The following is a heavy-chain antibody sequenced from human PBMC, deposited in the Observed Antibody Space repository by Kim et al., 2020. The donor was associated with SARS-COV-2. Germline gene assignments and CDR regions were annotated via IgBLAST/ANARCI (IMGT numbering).Heavy chain of an antibody. D-gene: IGHD3-10*01. Sequence: GGSLRLSCAASGFTFSSYEMNWVRQAPGKGLEWVSYISSSGSTIYYADSVKGRFTISRDNAKNSLYLQMNSLRAEDTAVYYCARYPIWSLARNYYYYYGMDVWGQGTTVTVSS. J-gene: IGHJ6*02. CDR3: ARYPIWSLARNYYYYYGMDV. V-gene: IGHV3-48*03. CDR2: ISSSGSTI. CDR1: GFTFSSYE.